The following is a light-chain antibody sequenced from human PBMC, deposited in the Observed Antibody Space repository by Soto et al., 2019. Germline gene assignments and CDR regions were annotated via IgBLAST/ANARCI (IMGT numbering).Light chain of an antibody. V-gene: IGKV3-15*01. J-gene: IGKJ1*01. Sequence: EIVMTQSPATLSVSPGERATLSCRASQSVSSNLAWYQQKPGQAPRLLIYGTSTRATGIPGRFSGSGSGTEFTLTISSLQSEDFAVYYCQQYNNWPPWTVGQGTKVDIK. CDR3: QQYNNWPPWT. CDR2: GTS. CDR1: QSVSSN.